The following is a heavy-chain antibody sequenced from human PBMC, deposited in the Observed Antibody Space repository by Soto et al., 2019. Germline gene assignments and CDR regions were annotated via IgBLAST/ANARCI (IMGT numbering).Heavy chain of an antibody. Sequence: QVQLVQSGAEVKKPGSSVKVSCKASGGTFSSYTISWVRQAPGQGLEWMGRIIPILGIANYAQKFQGRVTXNADKXXSTAYMELSSLRSEDTAVYYCAEAVYSSGWHAFDIWGQGTMVTVSS. CDR3: AEAVYSSGWHAFDI. V-gene: IGHV1-69*02. CDR1: GGTFSSYT. D-gene: IGHD6-19*01. CDR2: IIPILGIA. J-gene: IGHJ3*02.